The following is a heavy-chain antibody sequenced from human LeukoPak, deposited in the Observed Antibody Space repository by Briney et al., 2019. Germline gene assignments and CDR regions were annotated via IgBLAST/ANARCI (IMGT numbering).Heavy chain of an antibody. Sequence: GGSLRLSRAASGFTFSSYWMSWVRQAPGKGLEWVANIKRDGSERYYVDSVKGRFTISRDNAKNSLYMQMNSPRAEDTAVYYCARGPCTACLDYYYGMDVWGQGTTVTVSS. D-gene: IGHD5-18*01. CDR1: GFTFSSYW. J-gene: IGHJ6*02. V-gene: IGHV3-7*01. CDR3: ARGPCTACLDYYYGMDV. CDR2: IKRDGSER.